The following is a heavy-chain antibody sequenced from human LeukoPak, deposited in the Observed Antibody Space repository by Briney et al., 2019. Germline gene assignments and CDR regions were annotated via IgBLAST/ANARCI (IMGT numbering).Heavy chain of an antibody. CDR3: ARGRPPRSSSSWHGGFDY. CDR1: GFTLSSYG. J-gene: IGHJ4*02. V-gene: IGHV3-33*01. D-gene: IGHD6-13*01. CDR2: IWYDGSNK. Sequence: GGSLRLSCAASGFTLSSYGMHWVRQAPGKGLEWVAVIWYDGSNKYYADSVKGRFTISRDNSKNTLYLQMNSLRAEDTAVYYCARGRPPRSSSSWHGGFDYWGQGTLVTVSS.